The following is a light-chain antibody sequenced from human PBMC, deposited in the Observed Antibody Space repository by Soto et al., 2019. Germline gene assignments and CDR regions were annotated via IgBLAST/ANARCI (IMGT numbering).Light chain of an antibody. CDR2: DAS. V-gene: IGKV1-5*01. J-gene: IGKJ1*01. CDR3: QQYNSFWT. CDR1: QSISGW. Sequence: MTQSPSTLSASVGDRVTIPCRASQSISGWLAWYQQKPGKAPKLLIYDASSLESGVPSRFSGSGSGTEFTLTISGLQPDDFAAYYCQQYNSFWTFAEGTKVDIK.